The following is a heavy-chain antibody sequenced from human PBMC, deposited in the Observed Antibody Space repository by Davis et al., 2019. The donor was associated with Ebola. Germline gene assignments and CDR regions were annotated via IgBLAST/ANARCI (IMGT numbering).Heavy chain of an antibody. Sequence: MPSETLSLTCTVSGGSINFHYWSWIRQPPGEGLEWIGYIYYTGSATYSPSLRSRVTISVDKSKNQFSLELASVTTADTAVYFCARGDSRPYSYGFDSWGQGTLVTVSS. CDR2: IYYTGSA. CDR1: GGSINFHY. J-gene: IGHJ4*02. CDR3: ARGDSRPYSYGFDS. V-gene: IGHV4-59*11. D-gene: IGHD5-18*01.